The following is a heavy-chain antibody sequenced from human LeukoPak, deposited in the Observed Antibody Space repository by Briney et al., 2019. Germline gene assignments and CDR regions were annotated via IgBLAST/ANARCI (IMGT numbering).Heavy chain of an antibody. D-gene: IGHD6-19*01. J-gene: IGHJ3*02. V-gene: IGHV1-2*02. CDR3: ARDLRLAVTGTSGFDI. Sequence: ASVKVSCKASGYIFTDYYMHWVGQAPGQGLEWMGWMNPNSGVTNYAQKFQVRVTMTGDTSIRTAYMELSSLRSDDTAVYYCARDLRLAVTGTSGFDIWGQGTVVTVSS. CDR1: GYIFTDYY. CDR2: MNPNSGVT.